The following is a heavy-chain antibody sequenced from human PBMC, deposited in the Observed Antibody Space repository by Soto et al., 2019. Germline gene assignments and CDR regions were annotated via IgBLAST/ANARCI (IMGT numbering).Heavy chain of an antibody. J-gene: IGHJ4*02. CDR1: GFTFSSYA. CDR2: ISYDGSNK. V-gene: IGHV3-30-3*01. CDR3: ARGPTVSGGFDY. Sequence: GGSLRLSCAASGFTFSSYAMHWVRQAPGKGLEWVAVISYDGSNKYYADSVKGRFTISRDNSKNTLYLQMNSLRAEDTAVYYCARGPTVSGGFDYWGQGTLVTVSS. D-gene: IGHD4-17*01.